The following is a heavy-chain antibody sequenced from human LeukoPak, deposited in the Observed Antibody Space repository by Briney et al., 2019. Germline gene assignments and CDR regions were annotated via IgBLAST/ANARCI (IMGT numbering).Heavy chain of an antibody. V-gene: IGHV4-39*07. CDR2: IYYSGST. Sequence: SETLSLTCTVSGGSISSSSYYWGWLRQPPGKGLEWIGSIYYSGSTYYNPSLKSRVTISVDTSKNQFSLKLSSVTAADTAVYYCARVIGSNYYVDYYYMDVWGKGTTVTVSS. D-gene: IGHD4-11*01. J-gene: IGHJ6*03. CDR3: ARVIGSNYYVDYYYMDV. CDR1: GGSISSSSYY.